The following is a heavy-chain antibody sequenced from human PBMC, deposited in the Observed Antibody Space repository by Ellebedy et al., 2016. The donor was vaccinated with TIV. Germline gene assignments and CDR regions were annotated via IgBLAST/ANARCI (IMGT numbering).Heavy chain of an antibody. D-gene: IGHD3-3*01. J-gene: IGHJ3*02. CDR3: AGETFNDVDLIIWSVLDT. Sequence: GESLKISCAASGLTVSSTYMSWVRQAPGKGLEWISVIHTGGDTNYADSVKGRFTMSRDTSKNTVNLQINSVRVEDTAVYYCAGETFNDVDLIIWSVLDTWGQGTMVTVSS. CDR1: GLTVSSTY. CDR2: IHTGGDT. V-gene: IGHV3-66*01.